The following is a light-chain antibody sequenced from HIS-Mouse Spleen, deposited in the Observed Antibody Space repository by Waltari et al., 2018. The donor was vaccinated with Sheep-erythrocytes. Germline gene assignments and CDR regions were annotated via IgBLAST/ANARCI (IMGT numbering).Light chain of an antibody. CDR2: DVS. J-gene: IGLJ1*01. CDR3: CSYAGSYNHV. CDR1: SRDVVGYNF. V-gene: IGLV2-11*01. Sequence: QSALTLPRSVSGSPGQSVTLPCTGTSRDVVGYNFVSWYQRHPGKAPQLMIYDVSNRPSGVPDRFSGSKSGNTASLTISGLQAEDEADYYCCSYAGSYNHVFATGTKVTVL.